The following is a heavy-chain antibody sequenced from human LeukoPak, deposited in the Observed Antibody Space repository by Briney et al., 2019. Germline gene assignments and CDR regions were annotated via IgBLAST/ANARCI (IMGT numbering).Heavy chain of an antibody. J-gene: IGHJ4*02. CDR2: IRSKANSYAT. Sequence: GGSLRLSCAASGFTFSGSAMHWVRQASGKGLEWVGRIRSKANSYATAYAASVKGRFTISRDDSKNTAYLQMSSLKTEDTAVYYCTRLIAAAGKDWGQGTLVTVSS. CDR3: TRLIAAAGKD. D-gene: IGHD6-13*01. V-gene: IGHV3-73*01. CDR1: GFTFSGSA.